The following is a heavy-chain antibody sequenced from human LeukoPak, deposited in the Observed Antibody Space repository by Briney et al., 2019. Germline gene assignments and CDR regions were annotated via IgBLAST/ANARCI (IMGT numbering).Heavy chain of an antibody. Sequence: GGSLRLSCAASGFTVSSNYMSWVRQAPGKGLEWVSVIYSGGSTYYADSVKGRFTISRDNSENTLYLQMNSLRAEDTAVYYCAKGSSGYCRGGSCYYNYHYMDVWGKGTTVTISS. CDR3: AKGSSGYCRGGSCYYNYHYMDV. CDR1: GFTVSSNY. V-gene: IGHV3-66*02. D-gene: IGHD2-15*01. J-gene: IGHJ6*03. CDR2: IYSGGST.